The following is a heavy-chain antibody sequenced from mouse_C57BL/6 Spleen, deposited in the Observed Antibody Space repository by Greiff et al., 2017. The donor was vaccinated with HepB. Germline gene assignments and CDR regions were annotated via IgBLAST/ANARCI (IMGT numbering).Heavy chain of an antibody. CDR3: ARKGYDYDEGWFAY. Sequence: QVQLQQPGAELVRPGSSVKLSCKASGYTFTSYWMHWVKQRPIQGLEWIGNIDPSDSETHYNQKFKDKATLTVDKSSSTAYMQLSSLTSEDSAVYYGARKGYDYDEGWFAYWGQGTLVTVSA. D-gene: IGHD2-4*01. CDR1: GYTFTSYW. J-gene: IGHJ3*01. CDR2: IDPSDSET. V-gene: IGHV1-52*01.